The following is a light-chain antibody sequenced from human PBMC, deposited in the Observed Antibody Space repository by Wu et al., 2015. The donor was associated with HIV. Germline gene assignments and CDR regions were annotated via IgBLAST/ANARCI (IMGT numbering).Light chain of an antibody. CDR2: AAS. J-gene: IGKJ1*01. CDR3: QQYGSPPSWT. V-gene: IGKV3-20*01. CDR1: QSVGNNY. Sequence: EIVLTQSPGTLPLSPGERATLSCRASQSVGNNYLAWYQQRPGQAPRLLIYAASSRATAVPDRSSGSGSGTDFTLTINRLEPEDFAVYYCQQYGSPPSWTFGQGTKVE.